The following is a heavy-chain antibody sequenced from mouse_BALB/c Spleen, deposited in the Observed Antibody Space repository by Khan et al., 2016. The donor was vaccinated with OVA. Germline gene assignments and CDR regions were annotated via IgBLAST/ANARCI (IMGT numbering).Heavy chain of an antibody. CDR1: GYSITSGYY. D-gene: IGHD3-1*01. CDR2: ISYDGSD. V-gene: IGHV3-6*02. Sequence: EVQLQESGPGLVKPSQSLSLTCSVTGYSITSGYYWNWIRQFPGNKLEWMGYISYDGSDKCNPSLKNLFSITRDTSKNQFFLKLKSVTTEDTATYCCARGARATYYFDYWGQGTSLTVSS. J-gene: IGHJ2*03. CDR3: ARGARATYYFDY.